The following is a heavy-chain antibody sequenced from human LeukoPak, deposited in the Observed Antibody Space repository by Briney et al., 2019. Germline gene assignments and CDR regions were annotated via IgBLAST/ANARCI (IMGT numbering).Heavy chain of an antibody. CDR1: GFTFSSYS. J-gene: IGHJ4*02. Sequence: GGSLRLSCAASGFTFSSYSMNWVRQAPGKGLEWVSSISSSSSYIYYADSVKGRFTISRDNAKNSLYLQMNSLRAEDTAVYYCARGGVGATGYFDYWGQGTLVTVSS. V-gene: IGHV3-21*01. D-gene: IGHD1-26*01. CDR3: ARGGVGATGYFDY. CDR2: ISSSSSYI.